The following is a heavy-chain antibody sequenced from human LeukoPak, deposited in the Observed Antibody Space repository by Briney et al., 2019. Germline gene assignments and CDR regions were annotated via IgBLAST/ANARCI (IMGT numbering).Heavy chain of an antibody. J-gene: IGHJ4*02. Sequence: PGGSLRLSCAASGFTFSSYWMSWVRQAPGKGLEWVANIRQDGSEKYYVDSVKGRFTISRDNAKNSLYLQMNSLRAEDTAVYYCARSYSGYEFDYWGQGTLVTVSS. CDR3: ARSYSGYEFDY. CDR2: IRQDGSEK. D-gene: IGHD5-12*01. CDR1: GFTFSSYW. V-gene: IGHV3-7*01.